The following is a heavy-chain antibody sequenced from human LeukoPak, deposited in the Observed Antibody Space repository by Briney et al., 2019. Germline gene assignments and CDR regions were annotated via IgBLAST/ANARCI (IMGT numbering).Heavy chain of an antibody. CDR3: ARDGTGTTSDYYYYMDV. CDR2: INPNSGGT. CDR1: GHTFTASY. J-gene: IGHJ6*03. Sequence: GASVKVSCKASGHTFTASYVHWVRQAPGQGLEWMGWINPNSGGTNYAQKFQGRVTMTRNTSISTAYMELSRLRSDDTAVYYCARDGTGTTSDYYYYMDVWGKGTTVTISS. V-gene: IGHV1-2*02. D-gene: IGHD1-1*01.